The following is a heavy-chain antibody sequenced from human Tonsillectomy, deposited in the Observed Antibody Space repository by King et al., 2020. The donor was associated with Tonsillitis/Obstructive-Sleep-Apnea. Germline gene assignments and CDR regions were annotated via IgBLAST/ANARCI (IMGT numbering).Heavy chain of an antibody. V-gene: IGHV4-59*01. CDR2: MYNSGST. Sequence: QLPESGPGLVKPSETLSLTCTVSGGSISSYYWSWIRQPPGKGLEWIGYMYNSGSTNYNPSLKSRVTISVDTSKNQFSLKLSSVTAADTAVYYCAGGYCSGGSCYSGVIDYWGQGTLVTVSS. J-gene: IGHJ4*02. D-gene: IGHD2-15*01. CDR3: AGGYCSGGSCYSGVIDY. CDR1: GGSISSYY.